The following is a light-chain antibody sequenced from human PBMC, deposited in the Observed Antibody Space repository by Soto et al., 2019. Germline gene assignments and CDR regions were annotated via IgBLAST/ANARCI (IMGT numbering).Light chain of an antibody. CDR3: QQYNSYSYT. Sequence: DIQMTQSPSTLSASVGDRVTITCRASQSISSWLAWYQQKPGKAPKLLIYDASSLESGVPSRFSGSGSGTEFPLTISGLQPDDFATDYCQQYNSYSYTFGQGTKLEIK. J-gene: IGKJ2*01. CDR2: DAS. V-gene: IGKV1-5*01. CDR1: QSISSW.